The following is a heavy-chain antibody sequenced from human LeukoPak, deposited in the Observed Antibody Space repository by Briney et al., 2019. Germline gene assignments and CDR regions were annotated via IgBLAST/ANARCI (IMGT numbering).Heavy chain of an antibody. J-gene: IGHJ6*04. Sequence: ASVKVSCKASGYTFTSYYMHWVRQAPGQGLEWMGIINPSGGSTSYAQKFQGRVTMTRDTSTSTVYMELSSLRSEDTAVYYCARDLRYCSGGSCYRYYYGMDVWGKGTTVTVSS. V-gene: IGHV1-46*01. CDR1: GYTFTSYY. CDR2: INPSGGST. CDR3: ARDLRYCSGGSCYRYYYGMDV. D-gene: IGHD2-15*01.